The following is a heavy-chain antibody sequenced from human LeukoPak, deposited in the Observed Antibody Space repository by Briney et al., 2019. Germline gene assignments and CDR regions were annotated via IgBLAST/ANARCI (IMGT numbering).Heavy chain of an antibody. V-gene: IGHV3-48*01. J-gene: IGHJ6*02. D-gene: IGHD3-22*01. Sequence: GGSLRLSCAASGFTFSSYSMNWVRQAPGKGLEWVSYISSSSSTIYYADSVKGRFTISRDNAKNSLYLQMNSLRAEDTAVYYCARDGPQYYYDGSGYPRDNYYYGMDVWGQGTTVTVSS. CDR1: GFTFSSYS. CDR3: ARDGPQYYYDGSGYPRDNYYYGMDV. CDR2: ISSSSSTI.